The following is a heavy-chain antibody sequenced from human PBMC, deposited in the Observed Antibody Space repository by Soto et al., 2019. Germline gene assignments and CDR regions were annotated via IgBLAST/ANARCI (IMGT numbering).Heavy chain of an antibody. CDR2: ISYDGSNK. D-gene: IGHD2-15*01. Sequence: GGSLRLSCETSGFTFSSYAMHWVRQAPGKGLEWVAVISYDGSNKYYADSVKGRFTISRDNSKNTLYLQMNSLRAEDTAVYYCARGYCSGGSCYPRHYFDYWGQGTLVTVSS. V-gene: IGHV3-30-3*01. CDR1: GFTFSSYA. CDR3: ARGYCSGGSCYPRHYFDY. J-gene: IGHJ4*02.